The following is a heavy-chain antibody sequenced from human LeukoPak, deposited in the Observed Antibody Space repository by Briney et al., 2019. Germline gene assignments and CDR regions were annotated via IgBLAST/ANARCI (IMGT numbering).Heavy chain of an antibody. J-gene: IGHJ4*02. V-gene: IGHV3-73*01. CDR1: GFTFSGSA. CDR2: IRSKANSYAT. CDR3: TLSIAAAGTRDC. Sequence: PGGSLRLSCAASGFTFSGSAMHWVRQASGKGLEWVGRIRSKANSYATAYAASVKGRFTISRDDSKNTAYLQMNSLKTEDTAVYYCTLSIAAAGTRDCWGQGTLVTVSS. D-gene: IGHD6-13*01.